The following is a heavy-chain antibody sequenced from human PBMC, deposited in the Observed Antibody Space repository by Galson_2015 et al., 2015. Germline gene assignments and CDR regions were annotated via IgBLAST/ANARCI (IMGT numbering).Heavy chain of an antibody. V-gene: IGHV3-49*04. J-gene: IGHJ4*02. CDR1: GFTLGDYA. D-gene: IGHD2-15*01. CDR3: TRDWYCSGGSCLGPFDY. CDR2: IRSKTHSGAT. Sequence: SLRLSCAASGFTLGDYAKSWVRQAPGKGLEWVGFIRSKTHSGATEHAASVKGRFTISRDDSKSIAYLHMNSLKTEDTGIYYCTRDWYCSGGSCLGPFDYWGQGTLVTVSS.